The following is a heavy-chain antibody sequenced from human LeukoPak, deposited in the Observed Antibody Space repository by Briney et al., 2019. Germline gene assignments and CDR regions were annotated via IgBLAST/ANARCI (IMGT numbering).Heavy chain of an antibody. J-gene: IGHJ4*02. CDR1: GGTFSSYA. CDR3: ARDSPLGTIFGVVIPYYFDY. V-gene: IGHV1-69*13. Sequence: SVKVSCKASGGTFSSYAVSWVRQAPGQGLEWMGGIIPIFGTANYAQKFQGRVTITADESTSTAYMELSSLRSEDTAVYYCARDSPLGTIFGVVIPYYFDYWGQGTLVTVSS. CDR2: IIPIFGTA. D-gene: IGHD3-3*01.